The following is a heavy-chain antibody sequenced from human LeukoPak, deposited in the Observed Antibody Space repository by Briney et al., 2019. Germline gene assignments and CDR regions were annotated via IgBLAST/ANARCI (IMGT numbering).Heavy chain of an antibody. CDR1: QLTFSSYC. D-gene: IGHD1-26*01. CDR3: TRGGRSTSYYWQY. J-gene: IGHJ4*02. Sequence: GGSLRLSCAAYQLTFSSYCMTWVRHGPGKGLEWVATINKDGTKKYYVDSVKGRFTISRDNVENSLYLHMDSLRAEDTAVYYCTRGGRSTSYYWQYWGQGSLVTVSS. CDR2: INKDGTKK. V-gene: IGHV3-7*01.